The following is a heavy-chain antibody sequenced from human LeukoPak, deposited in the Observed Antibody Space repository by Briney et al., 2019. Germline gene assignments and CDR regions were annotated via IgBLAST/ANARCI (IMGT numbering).Heavy chain of an antibody. CDR1: GGSISSYY. V-gene: IGHV4-59*01. Sequence: PSETLSLTCTVSGGSISSYYWSWIRRPPGKGLEWIGYICYSGSTNYNPSLKSRVTISVDTSKNQFSLKLSSVTAADTAVYYCARESRDYYYYYMDVWGKGTTVTVSS. CDR2: ICYSGST. CDR3: ARESRDYYYYYMDV. J-gene: IGHJ6*03. D-gene: IGHD5-24*01.